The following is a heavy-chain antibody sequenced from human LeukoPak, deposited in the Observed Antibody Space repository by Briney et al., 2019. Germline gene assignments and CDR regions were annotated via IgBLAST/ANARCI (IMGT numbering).Heavy chain of an antibody. CDR3: VRGGIQVSGIDAFDI. CDR1: GFTFRNYD. J-gene: IGHJ3*02. Sequence: PGGSLRLSCAASGFTFRNYDMHWVRQFPGGGLEWVSAIGIADDTHYPDSVKGRFTISGENAKNSLYLQMNRLRDGDTAVYYCVRGGIQVSGIDAFDIWGQGTMVTVSS. V-gene: IGHV3-13*01. CDR2: IGIADDT. D-gene: IGHD5/OR15-5a*01.